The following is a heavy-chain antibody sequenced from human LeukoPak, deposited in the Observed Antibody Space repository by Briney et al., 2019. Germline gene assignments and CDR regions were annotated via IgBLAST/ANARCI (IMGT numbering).Heavy chain of an antibody. D-gene: IGHD6-19*01. V-gene: IGHV3-23*01. Sequence: PGGSLRLSCAASGFTFSSYGMSWVRQAPGKGLEWVSAISGSGDSTYYADSVKGRFTISRDNSKNALYLQLNSLRAEDTAVYYCARNRGWYGVSWGQGTLVSVSS. J-gene: IGHJ4*02. CDR1: GFTFSSYG. CDR2: ISGSGDST. CDR3: ARNRGWYGVS.